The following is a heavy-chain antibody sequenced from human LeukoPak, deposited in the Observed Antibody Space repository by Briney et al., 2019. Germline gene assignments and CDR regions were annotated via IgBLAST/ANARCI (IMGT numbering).Heavy chain of an antibody. CDR1: GFTVSSNY. D-gene: IGHD4-11*01. J-gene: IGHJ5*02. V-gene: IGHV3-66*01. CDR2: IYSGGST. CDR3: ARDGDMTTVTTGWFDP. Sequence: GGSLRLSCAASGFTVSSNYMSWVRQAPGKGLEWVSVIYSGGSTYYADSVKGRFTISRDNAKNSLYLQMNSLRAEDTAVYYCARDGDMTTVTTGWFDPWGQGTLVTVSS.